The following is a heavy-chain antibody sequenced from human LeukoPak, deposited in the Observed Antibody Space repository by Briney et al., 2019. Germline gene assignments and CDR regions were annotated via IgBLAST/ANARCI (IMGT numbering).Heavy chain of an antibody. CDR3: ARDDNGENWYFDL. CDR2: ISSSSSYI. Sequence: PGGSLRLSCAASGFTFSSYSMIWVRQAPGKGLEWISSISSSSSYIYYADSVKGRFTISRDNAKNSLYLQMNSLRAEDTAVYYCARDDNGENWYFDLWGRGTLVTVSS. D-gene: IGHD4-17*01. V-gene: IGHV3-21*01. J-gene: IGHJ2*01. CDR1: GFTFSSYS.